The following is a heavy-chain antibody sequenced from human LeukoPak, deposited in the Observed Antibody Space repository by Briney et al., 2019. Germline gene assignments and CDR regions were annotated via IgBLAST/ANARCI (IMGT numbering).Heavy chain of an antibody. CDR2: IYYSGST. D-gene: IGHD2-21*01. J-gene: IGHJ4*02. CDR3: ARGRGDFDY. Sequence: SETLSLTCTVPGGSISSYYWSWIRQPPGKGLEWIGYIYYSGSTNYNPSLKSRVTISVDTSKNQFSLKLSSVTAADTAVYYCARGRGDFDYWAREPWSPSPQ. V-gene: IGHV4-59*08. CDR1: GGSISSYY.